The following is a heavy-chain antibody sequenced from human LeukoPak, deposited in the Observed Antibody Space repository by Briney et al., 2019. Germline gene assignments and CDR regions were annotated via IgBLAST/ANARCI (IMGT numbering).Heavy chain of an antibody. V-gene: IGHV7-4-1*02. Sequence: ASVKVSCKASGYTFTSYAMNWVRQAPGQGLEWMGWINTNTGNPTYAQGFTGRFVFSLDTSVSTAYLQISSLKAEDTAVYYWASYSSSLYFDYWGQGTLVTVSS. CDR3: ASYSSSLYFDY. D-gene: IGHD6-13*01. CDR2: INTNTGNP. CDR1: GYTFTSYA. J-gene: IGHJ4*02.